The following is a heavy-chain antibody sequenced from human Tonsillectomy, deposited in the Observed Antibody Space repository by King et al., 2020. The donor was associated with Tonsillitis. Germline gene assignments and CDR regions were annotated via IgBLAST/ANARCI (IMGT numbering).Heavy chain of an antibody. CDR2: INHSGRT. CDR3: AGGGNDFWGGSSDYFDY. D-gene: IGHD3-3*01. V-gene: IGHV4-34*01. Sequence: VQLQQWGAGLLKPSETLSLTCAVYGGSFSDYFWSWIRQPPGKGLEWIGDINHSGRTSFNPSLESRVTISIGTSENQFSLKLTSVTAADTAVYYCAGGGNDFWGGSSDYFDYWGRGTLVTVSS. J-gene: IGHJ4*02. CDR1: GGSFSDYF.